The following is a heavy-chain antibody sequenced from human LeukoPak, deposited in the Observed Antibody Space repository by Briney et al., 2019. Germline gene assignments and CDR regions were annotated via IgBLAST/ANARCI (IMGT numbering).Heavy chain of an antibody. Sequence: GASVKVSCKASGYTFTSYGISWVRQAPGQGLEWMGWINPNSGGTNYAQKFQGRVTMTRDTSISTAYMELSRLRSDDTAVYYCARDLGYSGSYSNFDYWGQGTLVTVSS. D-gene: IGHD1-26*01. CDR2: INPNSGGT. CDR3: ARDLGYSGSYSNFDY. J-gene: IGHJ4*02. CDR1: GYTFTSYG. V-gene: IGHV1-2*02.